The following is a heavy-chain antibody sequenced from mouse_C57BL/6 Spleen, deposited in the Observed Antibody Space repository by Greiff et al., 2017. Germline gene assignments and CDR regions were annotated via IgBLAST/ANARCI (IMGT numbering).Heavy chain of an antibody. D-gene: IGHD1-1*01. Sequence: VQLKQSGTVLARPGASVKMSCKTSGYTFTSYWMHWVKQRPGQGLEWIGAIYPGNSDTSYNQKFKGKAKLTAVTSASTAYVELSSLTNEDSAVYFCTRVYYDGGSYHDFFAYWGQGTLVTVSA. J-gene: IGHJ3*01. CDR1: GYTFTSYW. CDR2: IYPGNSDT. CDR3: TRVYYDGGSYHDFFAY. V-gene: IGHV1-5*01.